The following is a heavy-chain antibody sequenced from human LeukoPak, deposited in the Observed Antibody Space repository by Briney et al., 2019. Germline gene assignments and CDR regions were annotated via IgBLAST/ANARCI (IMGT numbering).Heavy chain of an antibody. CDR3: ARDRSCSGGSCYYWFDP. CDR2: IYYSGST. CDR1: GVSISSGGYY. D-gene: IGHD2-15*01. J-gene: IGHJ5*02. V-gene: IGHV4-31*03. Sequence: SETLSLTCTVSGVSISSGGYYWSWIRQHPGKGLEWIGYIYYSGSTYYNPSLKSRVTISVDTSKNQFSLKLSSVTAADTAVYCCARDRSCSGGSCYYWFDPWGQGTLVTVSS.